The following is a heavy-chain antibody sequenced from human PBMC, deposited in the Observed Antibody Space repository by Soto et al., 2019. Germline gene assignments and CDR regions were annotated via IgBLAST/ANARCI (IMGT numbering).Heavy chain of an antibody. V-gene: IGHV1-69*01. J-gene: IGHJ4*02. CDR2: IIPIFGTA. CDR3: VRVPLKVDCSGGSCNHFFSYYFDY. Sequence: QVQLVQSGAEVKKPGSSVKVSCKASGGTFSSYAISWVRQAPGQGLEWMGGIIPIFGTANYAQKFQGRVTITADESTSTAYMEPRRLRSEDTGVDYCVRVPLKVDCSGGSCNHFFSYYFDYWGQGTLVTVSS. CDR1: GGTFSSYA. D-gene: IGHD2-15*01.